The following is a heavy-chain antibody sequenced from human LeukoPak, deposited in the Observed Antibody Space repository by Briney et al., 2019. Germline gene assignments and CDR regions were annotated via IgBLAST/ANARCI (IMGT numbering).Heavy chain of an antibody. D-gene: IGHD2-2*01. CDR2: INVGNGYT. J-gene: IGHJ6*02. V-gene: IGHV1-3*01. Sequence: GASVTVSCTASGYHFISYAIHWVRQAPGQRLEWMGWINVGNGYTEYSQKFQGRVTITRDTSATATYMELSSLRSEDTAVYYCARDGEYCSSTSCYDPNYYYYYGMDVWGQGTTVTVSS. CDR1: GYHFISYA. CDR3: ARDGEYCSSTSCYDPNYYYYYGMDV.